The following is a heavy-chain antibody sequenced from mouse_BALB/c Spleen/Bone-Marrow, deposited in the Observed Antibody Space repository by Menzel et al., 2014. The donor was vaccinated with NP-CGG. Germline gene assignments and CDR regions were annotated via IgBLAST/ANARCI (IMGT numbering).Heavy chain of an antibody. CDR1: GFSLTSYG. J-gene: IGHJ1*01. CDR2: IWAGGST. V-gene: IGHV2-9*02. D-gene: IGHD1-1*01. Sequence: QVQLKESGPGLVAPSQSLSITCTVSGFSLTSYGVHWVRQPPGKGLEWLGVIWAGGSTNYNSALMSRLSISKDNSKSQVFLKLNSLQTDDSAMYYCARDPFYYGSPHWYFDVWGAGTTVTASS. CDR3: ARDPFYYGSPHWYFDV.